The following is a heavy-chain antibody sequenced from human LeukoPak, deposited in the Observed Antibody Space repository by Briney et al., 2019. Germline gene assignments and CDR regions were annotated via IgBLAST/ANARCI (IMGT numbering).Heavy chain of an antibody. CDR1: GFTFSSYA. J-gene: IGHJ4*02. CDR2: ISGSGGST. Sequence: PGGSLRLSCAASGFTFSSYAMSWVRQAPGKGLEWVSAISGSGGSTYYADSVKGRFTISKDNSKNTLYLKMNSLRAEDTAVYYWAKAGLRYFDWLSSRNYYFDYWGQGTLVTVSS. V-gene: IGHV3-23*01. CDR3: AKAGLRYFDWLSSRNYYFDY. D-gene: IGHD3-9*01.